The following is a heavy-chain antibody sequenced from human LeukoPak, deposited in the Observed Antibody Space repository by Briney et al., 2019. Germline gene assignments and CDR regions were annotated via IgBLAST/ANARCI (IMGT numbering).Heavy chain of an antibody. V-gene: IGHV1-2*02. CDR1: GYTFTGYY. CDR2: INPNSGGT. CDR3: ARARDQFYYDSSGYYP. Sequence: ASVKVSCKASGYTFTGYYLHWVRQAPRQGLEWMGWINPNSGGTNYTQNSQGRVTMTRDTSISTAYMELSRLTSDDPAVYYCARARDQFYYDSSGYYPWGQGTLVTVSS. D-gene: IGHD3-22*01. J-gene: IGHJ5*02.